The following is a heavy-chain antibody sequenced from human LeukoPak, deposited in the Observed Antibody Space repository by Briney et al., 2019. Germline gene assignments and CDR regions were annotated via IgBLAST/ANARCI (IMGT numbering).Heavy chain of an antibody. D-gene: IGHD5-18*01. CDR2: IDGHSGII. Sequence: GGSLRLSCAASGFTFTMFGMNWVRQAPGKGPEWVSYIDGHSGIIYYADSVQGRFTISRDNSKNTLYLQMNSLRAEDTAVYYCAKVVGYSYEYRYYFDYWGQGTLVTVSS. CDR3: AKVVGYSYEYRYYFDY. J-gene: IGHJ4*02. CDR1: GFTFTMFG. V-gene: IGHV3-48*01.